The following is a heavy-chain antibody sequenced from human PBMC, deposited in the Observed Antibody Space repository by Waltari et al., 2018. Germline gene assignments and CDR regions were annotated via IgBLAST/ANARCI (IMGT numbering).Heavy chain of an antibody. Sequence: QVQLVESGGGAVQPGRSLRLSCAASGFTFRHYGMHWVRQAPGKGLEWVALISYDGSKTDYGASVKGRFTISRDDSHNTLYLQMHSLRPEDTDVYFCAKDLDTETTTLSDWGQGTLVTASA. D-gene: IGHD1-1*01. CDR1: GFTFRHYG. CDR2: ISYDGSKT. J-gene: IGHJ4*02. CDR3: AKDLDTETTTLSD. V-gene: IGHV3-30*18.